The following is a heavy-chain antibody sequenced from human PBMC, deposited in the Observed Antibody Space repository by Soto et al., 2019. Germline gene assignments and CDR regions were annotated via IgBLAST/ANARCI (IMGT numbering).Heavy chain of an antibody. V-gene: IGHV4-31*03. CDR3: ARGTQGGHCSGGSCYSENDS. Sequence: SETLSLTCTVSGGSISSGDYYWSWIRQHPGKGLEWIGYILDRGSTYYNPSLKSRVTTSVDTSKNQFSLKLSSVTAADTAVYYCARGTQGGHCSGGSCYSENDSWGQGALVTVSS. CDR1: GGSISSGDYY. CDR2: ILDRGST. D-gene: IGHD2-15*01. J-gene: IGHJ4*02.